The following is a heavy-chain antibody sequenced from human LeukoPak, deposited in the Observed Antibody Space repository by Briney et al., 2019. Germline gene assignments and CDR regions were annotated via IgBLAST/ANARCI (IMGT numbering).Heavy chain of an antibody. D-gene: IGHD6-19*01. CDR2: ISSNGGST. Sequence: GASLRPFCGASEFTFRSDGMHWLRQAPGKGLEYVSAISSNGGSTYYANSVKGRFTISRDNSKNTMYLQMGSLRAEDMAVYFCARDSAPGIAVVGIYGMDVWGQGTTVTVSS. CDR3: ARDSAPGIAVVGIYGMDV. CDR1: EFTFRSDG. V-gene: IGHV3-64*01. J-gene: IGHJ6*02.